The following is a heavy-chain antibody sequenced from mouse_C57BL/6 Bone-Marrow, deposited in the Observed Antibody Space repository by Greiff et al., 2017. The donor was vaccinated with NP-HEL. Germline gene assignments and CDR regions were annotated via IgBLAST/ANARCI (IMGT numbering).Heavy chain of an antibody. D-gene: IGHD1-1*01. CDR1: GFTFSSYG. V-gene: IGHV5-6*02. Sequence: DVMLVESGGDLVKPGGSLKLSCAASGFTFSSYGMSWVRQTPDKRLEWVATISSGGSYTYYPDSVKGRFTISRDNAKNTLYLQMSSLKSEDTAMYYCARRGYGSSYDWYFDVWGTGTTVTVSS. CDR2: ISSGGSYT. J-gene: IGHJ1*03. CDR3: ARRGYGSSYDWYFDV.